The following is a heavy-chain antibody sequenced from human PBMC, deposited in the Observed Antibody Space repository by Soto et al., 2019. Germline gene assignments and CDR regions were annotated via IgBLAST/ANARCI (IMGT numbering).Heavy chain of an antibody. V-gene: IGHV4-31*03. D-gene: IGHD6-19*01. CDR3: ARERAVVGTGWFDP. Sequence: TLALTCTASIGSIINVSYYWTWIRHHPRKGLEWIGYISYRGNTYYNPSLKSRLTISVDTSKNQFSLTLNSMTAADTAIYYCARERAVVGTGWFDPWGQGTMVTVSS. CDR2: ISYRGNT. CDR1: IGSIINVSYY. J-gene: IGHJ5*02.